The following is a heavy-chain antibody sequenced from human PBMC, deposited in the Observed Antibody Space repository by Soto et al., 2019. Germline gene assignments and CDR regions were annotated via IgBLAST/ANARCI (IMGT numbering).Heavy chain of an antibody. CDR3: TTDQVLLWFGELTQRFDY. CDR1: GFTFSNAW. Sequence: GGSLRLSCAASGFTFSNAWMSWVRQAPGKGLEWVGRIKSKTDGGTTDYAAPVKGRFTISRDDSKNTLYLQMNSLKTEDTAVYYCTTDQVLLWFGELTQRFDYWGQGTLVIVSS. D-gene: IGHD3-10*01. J-gene: IGHJ4*02. V-gene: IGHV3-15*01. CDR2: IKSKTDGGTT.